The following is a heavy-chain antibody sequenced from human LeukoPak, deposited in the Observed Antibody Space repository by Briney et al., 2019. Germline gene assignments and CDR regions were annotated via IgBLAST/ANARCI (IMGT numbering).Heavy chain of an antibody. CDR3: ARGGILTGSRFDP. D-gene: IGHD3-9*01. CDR1: SRSFSGYY. CDR2: ITHSGST. V-gene: IGHV4-34*01. Sequence: PSESLFLTCAVYSRSFSGYYWSCVRQPPGKGLEWVGEITHSGSTNYNQSLKSRVTMTVDTSKNQFSLKLSSVTAADTAVYYCARGGILTGSRFDPWGQGTLVTVSS. J-gene: IGHJ5*02.